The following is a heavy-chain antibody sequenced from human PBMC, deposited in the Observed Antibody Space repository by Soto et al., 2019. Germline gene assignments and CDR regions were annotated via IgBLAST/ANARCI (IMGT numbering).Heavy chain of an antibody. CDR3: SNRCDGNPDDLFDP. CDR2: IYPGDSET. CDR1: GCSFSNYW. J-gene: IGHJ5*01. V-gene: IGHV5-51*01. Sequence: GESLKISCKGSGCSFSNYWIVWVRQMPGKGLEWMGIIYPGDSETKYSPSFQGQVTISADKSINTAYLQWISLKASDTAMYYCSNRCDGNPDDLFDPWAQRTPVPVSA. D-gene: IGHD2-21*01.